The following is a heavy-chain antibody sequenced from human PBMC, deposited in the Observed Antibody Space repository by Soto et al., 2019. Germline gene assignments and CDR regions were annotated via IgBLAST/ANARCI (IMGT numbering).Heavy chain of an antibody. D-gene: IGHD4-4*01. Sequence: QVQLVESGGGVAQPGRSLRLSCAASGFTFSSYGMHWVRQAPGKGLEWVAVIWYDGSNKYYADSVKGRFTISRDNSMNTLYLQMNSLRAEDTAVYYCARDGTTVTGGMDVWGQGTTVTVSS. V-gene: IGHV3-33*01. CDR1: GFTFSSYG. CDR2: IWYDGSNK. CDR3: ARDGTTVTGGMDV. J-gene: IGHJ6*02.